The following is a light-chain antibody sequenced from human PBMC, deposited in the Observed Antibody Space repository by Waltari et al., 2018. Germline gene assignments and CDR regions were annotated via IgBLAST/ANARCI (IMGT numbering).Light chain of an antibody. V-gene: IGLV8-61*01. CDR2: STN. CDR3: VLYMGGGIL. CDR1: SGSVSTTYY. J-gene: IGLJ3*02. Sequence: QTVVTREPSFSVSPGGTVTLTCGLRSGSVSTTYYPSWYQQTPGQAPRPLIYSTNTRSSGVPDRFSGSILGNKAALTITGAQADDESDYYCVLYMGGGILFGGGTKLTVL.